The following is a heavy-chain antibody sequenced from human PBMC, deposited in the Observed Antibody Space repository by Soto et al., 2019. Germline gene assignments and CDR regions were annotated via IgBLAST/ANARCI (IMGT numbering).Heavy chain of an antibody. J-gene: IGHJ5*02. CDR1: GFTFSSYG. CDR3: ARDIVVVPAVINWFDP. Sequence: QVQLVESGGGVVQPGRSLRLSCAASGFTFSSYGMHWVRQAPGKGLEWVAVIWYDGSNKYYADSVKGRFTISRDNSKNTLYLQMNSLRAEDMAVYYCARDIVVVPAVINWFDPWGQGTLVTVSS. D-gene: IGHD2-2*01. CDR2: IWYDGSNK. V-gene: IGHV3-33*01.